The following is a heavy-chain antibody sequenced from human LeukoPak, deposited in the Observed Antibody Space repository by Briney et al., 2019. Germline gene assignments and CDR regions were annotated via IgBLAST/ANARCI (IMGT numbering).Heavy chain of an antibody. J-gene: IGHJ4*02. Sequence: GGSLRLSCAASGFTFSSYGMHWVRQAPGKGLEWVSVIWYDGSNKYYADSVKGRITISRDNSKNTLYLQMNSLRAEDTAVYYCARDGEQWLVRGHFFFDYWGQGTLVTVSS. V-gene: IGHV3-33*01. CDR3: ARDGEQWLVRGHFFFDY. D-gene: IGHD6-19*01. CDR1: GFTFSSYG. CDR2: IWYDGSNK.